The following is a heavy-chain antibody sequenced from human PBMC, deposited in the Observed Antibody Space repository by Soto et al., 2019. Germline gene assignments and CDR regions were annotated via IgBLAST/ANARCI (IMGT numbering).Heavy chain of an antibody. Sequence: QVQLQQWGAGLLKPSETLSLTCAVYGGSFSGYYWSWIRQPPGKGLEWIGEINHSGSTNYNPSLKSRVTTSVDTSKNQFSLKLSSVTAADTAVYYCARGRVGPEVYWGQGPLVTVSS. V-gene: IGHV4-34*01. CDR2: INHSGST. CDR3: ARGRVGPEVY. CDR1: GGSFSGYY. D-gene: IGHD2-2*01. J-gene: IGHJ4*02.